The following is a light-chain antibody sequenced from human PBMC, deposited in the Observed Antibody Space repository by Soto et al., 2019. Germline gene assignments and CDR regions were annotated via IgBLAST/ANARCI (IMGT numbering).Light chain of an antibody. Sequence: DIQMTQSPSFVSASVGDRGTITCRASQGITSWLAWYQQKPGRAPKLLMHAASSLESGVPSRFSGSGSGTDFTLTISSQQPEDFSTYYCQQTSSFPLTFGGGTKVEIK. CDR1: QGITSW. CDR3: QQTSSFPLT. CDR2: AAS. J-gene: IGKJ4*01. V-gene: IGKV1-12*01.